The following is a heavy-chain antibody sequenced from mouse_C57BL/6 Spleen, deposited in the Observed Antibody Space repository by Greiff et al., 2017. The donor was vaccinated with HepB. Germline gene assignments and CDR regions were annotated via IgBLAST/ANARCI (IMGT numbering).Heavy chain of an antibody. CDR1: GFTFSSYG. V-gene: IGHV5-6*01. J-gene: IGHJ3*01. Sequence: VQLKESGGDLVKPGGSLKLSCAASGFTFSSYGMSWVRQTPDKRLEWVATISSGGSYTYYPDSVKGRFTISRDNAKNTLYLQMSSLKSEDTAMYYCARHLDGPFAYWGQGTLVTVSA. CDR3: ARHLDGPFAY. CDR2: ISSGGSYT. D-gene: IGHD2-3*01.